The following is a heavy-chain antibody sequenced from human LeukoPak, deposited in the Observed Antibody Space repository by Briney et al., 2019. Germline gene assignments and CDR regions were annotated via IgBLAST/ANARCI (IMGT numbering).Heavy chain of an antibody. CDR1: GFTFSDYP. V-gene: IGHV3-48*02. J-gene: IGHJ3*02. CDR3: VRDHIYAFDI. D-gene: IGHD2-21*01. CDR2: IRTDIENTM. Sequence: GGSLRLSCAASGFTFSDYPMNWVRQAPGKGLEWISNIRTDIENTMFYADSVKGRFTISRDDAKNSLSLQMNSLRDEDTAVYYCVRDHIYAFDIWGRGTTVTVSS.